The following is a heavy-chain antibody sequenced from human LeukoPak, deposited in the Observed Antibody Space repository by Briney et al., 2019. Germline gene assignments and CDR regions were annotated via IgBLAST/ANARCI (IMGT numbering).Heavy chain of an antibody. CDR1: GFTFYDYA. J-gene: IGHJ4*02. D-gene: IGHD6-13*01. V-gene: IGHV3-9*01. CDR2: ISWNSGSI. CDR3: AKDASPFIAAAVTGGFDY. Sequence: PGRSLRLSCAASGFTFYDYAMHWVRHAPGKGLEWVSGISWNSGSIVYADSVKGRFTISRDNAKNSLYLQMNSLRAEDTALYYCAKDASPFIAAAVTGGFDYWGQGTLVTVSS.